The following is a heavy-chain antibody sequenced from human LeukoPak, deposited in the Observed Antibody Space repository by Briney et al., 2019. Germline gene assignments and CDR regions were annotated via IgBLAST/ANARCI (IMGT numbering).Heavy chain of an antibody. D-gene: IGHD1-26*01. CDR1: GGSISSSSYY. CDR2: IYYSGST. V-gene: IGHV4-39*01. CDR3: ARSVYGVQWELLGGLDY. Sequence: SETLSFTCTVSGGSISSSSYYWGWIRQPPGKGPEWIGSIYYSGSTYYNPSLKSRVTISVDTSENQFSLKLSSVTAADTAVYYCARSVYGVQWELLGGLDYWGQGTLVTVSS. J-gene: IGHJ4*02.